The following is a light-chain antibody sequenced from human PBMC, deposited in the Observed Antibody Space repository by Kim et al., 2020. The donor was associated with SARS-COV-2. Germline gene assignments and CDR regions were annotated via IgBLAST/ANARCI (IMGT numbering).Light chain of an antibody. J-gene: IGKJ4*01. Sequence: DIQITQSPSTLSASVGDRVTITCRASQSISSWLAWYQQKPGKAPKLLIYKASSLESGVPSRFSGSGSGTEFTLTISSLQPDDFATYYRQQYNSYSRLTFGGGTKVDIK. CDR2: KAS. CDR3: QQYNSYSRLT. CDR1: QSISSW. V-gene: IGKV1-5*03.